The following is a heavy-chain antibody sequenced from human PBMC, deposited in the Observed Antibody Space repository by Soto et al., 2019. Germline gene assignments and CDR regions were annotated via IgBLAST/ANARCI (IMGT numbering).Heavy chain of an antibody. Sequence: QITLNESGPALVKPTQTLTLTCTFSGFSLNTRDVGVGWIRQPPGKALEWLGVVYWDDDKTYSPSLKSRLTITKDTPQNQVVLRMTKVDPADTAAYYCAHCRGGVASFWGQGTLVTVSS. CDR3: AHCRGGVASF. V-gene: IGHV2-5*02. CDR1: GFSLNTRDVG. J-gene: IGHJ4*02. CDR2: VYWDDDK. D-gene: IGHD3-16*01.